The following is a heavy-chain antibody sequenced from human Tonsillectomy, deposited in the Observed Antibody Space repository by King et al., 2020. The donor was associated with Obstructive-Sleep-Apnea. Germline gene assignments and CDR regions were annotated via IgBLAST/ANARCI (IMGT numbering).Heavy chain of an antibody. CDR2: ISSISSTI. Sequence: VQLVESGGGLVQPGGSLRLSCAASGFTFSSYSMNWVRQAPGTGLEWVSYISSISSTIYYEDSVKGRFTSSRDNAKNSLYLQMNSLRAEDTAVYYCARDGDYWGQGTLVTVSS. V-gene: IGHV3-48*01. CDR3: ARDGDY. J-gene: IGHJ4*02. CDR1: GFTFSSYS.